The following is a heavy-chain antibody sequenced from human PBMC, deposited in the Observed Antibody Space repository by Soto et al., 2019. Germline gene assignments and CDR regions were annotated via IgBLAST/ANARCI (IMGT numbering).Heavy chain of an antibody. CDR1: GGSISSYY. V-gene: IGHV4-59*08. CDR3: ARGLWFGELAYAFDI. Sequence: PSETLSLTCTVSGGSISSYYWSWIRQPPGKGREGIGYSHYSGSSNYNPSLKRRVTISVDTSKHQFSLKLSSVTAADTAVYYCARGLWFGELAYAFDIWGQGTMVTVSS. CDR2: SHYSGSS. J-gene: IGHJ3*02. D-gene: IGHD3-10*01.